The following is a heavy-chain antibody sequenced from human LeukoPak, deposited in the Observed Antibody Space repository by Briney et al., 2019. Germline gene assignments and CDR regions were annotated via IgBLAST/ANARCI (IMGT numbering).Heavy chain of an antibody. Sequence: SGPTLVKPTQTPTLTCTFSGFSLSTGAVGVGWFRQPPGKALEWLALIYWDDDKRYSPSLRSRLTITKDTSKNQVILTMTNMDPVDTATYYCAHRRDWFDPWGQGTLVTVSS. CDR2: IYWDDDK. CDR1: GFSLSTGAVG. V-gene: IGHV2-5*02. J-gene: IGHJ5*02. CDR3: AHRRDWFDP.